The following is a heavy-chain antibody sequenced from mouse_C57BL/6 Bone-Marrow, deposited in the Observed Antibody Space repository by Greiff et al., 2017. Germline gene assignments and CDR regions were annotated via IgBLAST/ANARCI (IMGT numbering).Heavy chain of an antibody. D-gene: IGHD2-1*01. CDR3: VYYGNCLAY. V-gene: IGHV1-81*01. CDR2: IYPRSGNT. Sequence: VQLQQSGAELARPGASVKLSCKASGYTFTSYGISWVKQRTGQGLEWIGEIYPRSGNTYYNEKFKGKATLTADKSSSTAYMELRSLTSEDSAVYFCVYYGNCLAYWGQGTLVTVSA. J-gene: IGHJ3*01. CDR1: GYTFTSYG.